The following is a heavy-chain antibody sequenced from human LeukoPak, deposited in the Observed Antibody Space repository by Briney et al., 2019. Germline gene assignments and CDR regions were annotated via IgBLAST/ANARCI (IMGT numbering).Heavy chain of an antibody. V-gene: IGHV3-49*04. D-gene: IGHD4-17*01. CDR1: GFTFSSYS. J-gene: IGHJ4*02. CDR2: IRSQIYGGTP. CDR3: ATSDYGPYYFDY. Sequence: GSLRLSCAASGFTFSSYSMTWVRQAPGKGLEWVGFIRSQIYGGTPEYAASVKGRFTISRDDPEGVAYLQMNSLKTEDTAVYYCATSDYGPYYFDYWGQGTLVTVSS.